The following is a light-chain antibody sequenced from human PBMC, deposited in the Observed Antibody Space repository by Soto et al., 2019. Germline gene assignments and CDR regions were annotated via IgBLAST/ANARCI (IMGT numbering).Light chain of an antibody. CDR3: GTWDSRLSAWV. CDR1: SSNIGNNY. J-gene: IGLJ3*02. CDR2: ENN. Sequence: QSVLTQPPSVSAAPGQKVTISCSGSSSNIGNNYVSWYQQLPGTAPKLLIYENNKRPSGIPDRFSGSKSGTSATLGITGLQTGDEADYHCGTWDSRLSAWVFGGGTKLTVL. V-gene: IGLV1-51*02.